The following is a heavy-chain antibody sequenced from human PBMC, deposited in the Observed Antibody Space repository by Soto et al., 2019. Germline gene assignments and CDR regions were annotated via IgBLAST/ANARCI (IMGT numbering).Heavy chain of an antibody. Sequence: PGGSLRLSCAASGFTFSSYAMSWVRQAPGKGLEWVSAISGSGGSTYYADSVKGRFTISRDNSKNTLYLQMNSLRAEDTAVYYCAKGPIRSSSTVYYYYGMDVWGQGTTVTVSS. J-gene: IGHJ6*02. CDR3: AKGPIRSSSTVYYYYGMDV. D-gene: IGHD6-6*01. CDR1: GFTFSSYA. CDR2: ISGSGGST. V-gene: IGHV3-23*01.